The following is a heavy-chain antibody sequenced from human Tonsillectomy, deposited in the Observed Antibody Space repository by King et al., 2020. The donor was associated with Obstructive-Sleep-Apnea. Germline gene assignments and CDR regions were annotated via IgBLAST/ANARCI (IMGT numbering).Heavy chain of an antibody. J-gene: IGHJ5*02. CDR3: ARVGAAGRGWFDP. V-gene: IGHV4-4*02. CDR2: IYHSGST. Sequence: QLQESGPGLVKPSGTLSLTCAVSGGSISTSNWCNWVRQPPGKGLEWIGEIYHSGSTNYNPSLKSRVTISVDKSKNQFSLKVTSVTAADTAVYYCARVGAAGRGWFDPWDQGTLVTVSS. D-gene: IGHD6-13*01. CDR1: GGSISTSNW.